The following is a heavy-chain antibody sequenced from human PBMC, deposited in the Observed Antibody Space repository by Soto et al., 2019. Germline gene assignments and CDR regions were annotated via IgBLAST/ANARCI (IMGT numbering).Heavy chain of an antibody. CDR3: ARYCSSTSCYGLFDY. Sequence: SETQSLTCTVSGGSISSGDYYWSWIRQPLGKGLEWIGYIYYSGSTYYNPSLKSRVTISVDTSKNQFSLKLSSVTAADTAVYYCARYCSSTSCYGLFDYWGQGTLVTVSS. J-gene: IGHJ4*02. V-gene: IGHV4-30-4*01. D-gene: IGHD2-2*01. CDR2: IYYSGST. CDR1: GGSISSGDYY.